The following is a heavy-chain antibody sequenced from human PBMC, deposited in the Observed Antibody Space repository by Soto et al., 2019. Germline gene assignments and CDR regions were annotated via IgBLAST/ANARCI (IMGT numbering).Heavy chain of an antibody. CDR2: IYYSGST. CDR3: ARGGIAVAGHYYYYYGMDV. CDR1: GGSISSGDYY. J-gene: IGHJ6*02. D-gene: IGHD6-19*01. Sequence: PSETLSLTCTVSGGSISSGDYYWSWIRQPPGKGLEWIGYIYYSGSTYYNPSLKSRVTISVDTSKNQFSLKLSSVTAADTAVYYCARGGIAVAGHYYYYYGMDVWGQGTTVTVSS. V-gene: IGHV4-30-4*02.